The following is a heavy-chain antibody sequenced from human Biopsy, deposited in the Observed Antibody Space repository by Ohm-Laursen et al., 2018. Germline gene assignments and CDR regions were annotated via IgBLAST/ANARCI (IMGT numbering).Heavy chain of an antibody. CDR1: GFSLSSGMC. Sequence: TQTLTLTCTFSGFSLSSGMCVTWIRQPPGKALEWLAHLDWDDDEHYGTSLKTRLTISKDTSKNQVVLTMTSMDPVDTATYYCARFLEYSDSADFYYGMDVWGQGTTVTVSS. J-gene: IGHJ6*02. CDR3: ARFLEYSDSADFYYGMDV. V-gene: IGHV2-70*01. D-gene: IGHD2/OR15-2a*01. CDR2: LDWDDDE.